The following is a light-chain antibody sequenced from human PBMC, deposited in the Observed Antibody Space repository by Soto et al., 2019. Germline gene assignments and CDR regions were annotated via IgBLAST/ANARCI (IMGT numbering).Light chain of an antibody. CDR2: GAP. CDR1: QSVSSSY. CDR3: QQYGSSPWT. J-gene: IGKJ1*01. Sequence: EIVLTQSPGTLSLSPGERGTLSCRASQSVSSSYLAWYQQKPGQAPRPLIYGAPSRATGIPDRFSGSGSGTDFTLTISRLEPEDFAVYYCQQYGSSPWTFGQGTKVEIK. V-gene: IGKV3-20*01.